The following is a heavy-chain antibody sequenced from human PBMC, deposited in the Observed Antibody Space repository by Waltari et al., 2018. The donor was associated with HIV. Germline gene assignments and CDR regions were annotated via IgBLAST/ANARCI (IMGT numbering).Heavy chain of an antibody. CDR1: GGSFSSGNW. J-gene: IGHJ4*02. D-gene: IGHD2-15*01. V-gene: IGHV4-4*02. CDR2: IYHSGTT. CDR3: AINGGSSNFDY. Sequence: GTLSLTCAVSGGSFSSGNWWTWVRQPPGKGLEWIGEIYHSGTTNYNPSLKTRVTISLDKSKNQFSLKLSSVTAADTAVYYCAINGGSSNFDYWGQGTLVTVSS.